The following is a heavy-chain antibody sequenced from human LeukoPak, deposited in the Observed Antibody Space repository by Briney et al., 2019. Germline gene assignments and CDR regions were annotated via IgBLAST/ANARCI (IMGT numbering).Heavy chain of an antibody. CDR1: GYTFTDYY. V-gene: IGHV1-2*02. J-gene: IGHJ5*02. D-gene: IGHD2-15*01. Sequence: ASVKVSCKASGYTFTDYYMHLVRQAPGQGLEWMGWINPNSGGTNYAQKFQGRVTMTRDTSISTAYMELSRLRSDDTAQYYCARYGSWFDPWGQGTLVTVSS. CDR2: INPNSGGT. CDR3: ARYGSWFDP.